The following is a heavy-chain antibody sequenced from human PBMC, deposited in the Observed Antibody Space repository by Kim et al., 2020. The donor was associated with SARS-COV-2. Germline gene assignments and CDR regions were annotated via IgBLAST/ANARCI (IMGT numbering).Heavy chain of an antibody. Sequence: GHAESVGGRFTISRDNAKKSLYLQMNSLKPEDTALYYCVKDAGGSYSFDYWGRGTLVTVSS. J-gene: IGHJ4*02. CDR3: VKDAGGSYSFDY. D-gene: IGHD6-6*01. V-gene: IGHV3-9*01.